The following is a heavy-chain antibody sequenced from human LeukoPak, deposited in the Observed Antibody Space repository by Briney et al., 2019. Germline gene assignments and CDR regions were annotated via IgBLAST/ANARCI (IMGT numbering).Heavy chain of an antibody. CDR1: GDSITSSGYY. Sequence: SETLSLTCTVSGDSITSSGYYWSWIRQRPGKGLEWIGYIYKTGGTYYNPSLKSRVTMSVDTSRNQFSLKLNSVTAADTAVYYCARDVLRWGQGTLVTVSS. V-gene: IGHV4-31*03. CDR3: ARDVLR. CDR2: IYKTGGT. J-gene: IGHJ4*02.